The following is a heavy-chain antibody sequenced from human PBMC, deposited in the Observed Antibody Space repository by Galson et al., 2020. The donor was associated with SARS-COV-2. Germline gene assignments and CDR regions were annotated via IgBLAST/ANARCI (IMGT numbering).Heavy chain of an antibody. CDR3: ARGGVIGQQLVPFDY. J-gene: IGHJ4*02. D-gene: IGHD6-13*01. CDR2: IYYSGST. Sequence: SETLSLTCTVSGGSISSSSYYWGWIRQPPGKGLEWIGSIYYSGSTYYNPSLKSRVTISVDTSKNQFSLKLSSVTAADTAVYYCARGGVIGQQLVPFDYWGQGTLVTVSS. V-gene: IGHV4-39*07. CDR1: GGSISSSSYY.